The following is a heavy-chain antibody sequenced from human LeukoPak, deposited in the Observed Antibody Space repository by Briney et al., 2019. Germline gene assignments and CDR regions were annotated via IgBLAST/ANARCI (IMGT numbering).Heavy chain of an antibody. D-gene: IGHD2-15*01. J-gene: IGHJ4*02. CDR2: IYSGGNT. V-gene: IGHV3-53*01. Sequence: GGSPRLSRTVSGFTVSSKSRSWVRQAPGKGLEGVSFIYSGGNTHYSDSVKGRFTISRDNSKNTLYLQMNSLRAEDTAIYYCARRAGEYSHPYDYWGQGTLVTVSS. CDR3: ARRAGEYSHPYDY. CDR1: GFTVSSKS.